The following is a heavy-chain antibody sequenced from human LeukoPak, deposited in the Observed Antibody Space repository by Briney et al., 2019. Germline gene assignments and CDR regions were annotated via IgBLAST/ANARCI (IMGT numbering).Heavy chain of an antibody. J-gene: IGHJ3*01. CDR3: AKDLSGSYFIRDAFDV. D-gene: IGHD1-26*01. CDR1: GFTFSDYA. Sequence: GGSLRLSCAASGFTFSDYAMSWVRQAPEKGLEWVSAISGSGVSTSFSDYYLDSVKGRFTISRDDSKNTLYLQMNSLRAEDTAVYYCAKDLSGSYFIRDAFDVWGQGTMVTVSS. CDR2: ISGSGVST. V-gene: IGHV3-23*01.